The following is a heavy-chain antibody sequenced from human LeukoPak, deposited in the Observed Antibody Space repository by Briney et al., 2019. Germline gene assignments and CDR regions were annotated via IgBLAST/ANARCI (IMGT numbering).Heavy chain of an antibody. CDR3: ARDYFTFTSKSYNFFDP. CDR2: INPNSGGT. V-gene: IGHV1-2*02. CDR1: GYTFTGYY. Sequence: ASVKVSCKASGYTFTGYYMHWVRQAPGQGLEWMGWINPNSGGTNYAQKFQGRVTMTRDTSISTAYMELGRLTSDDTAVYFCARDYFTFTSKSYNFFDPWGQGTLVTVSS. J-gene: IGHJ5*02. D-gene: IGHD1-20*01.